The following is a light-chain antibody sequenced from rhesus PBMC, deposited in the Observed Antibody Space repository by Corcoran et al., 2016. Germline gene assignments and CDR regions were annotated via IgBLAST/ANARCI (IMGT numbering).Light chain of an antibody. J-gene: IGKJ1*01. CDR2: GAS. Sequence: ETVVTQSPATLALSPGERATLSCRASQRVGSYLAWYQQKPGQAPRLLIYGASSRATGIPDRFSGSGSGTEFTLTISSLEPEDVGVYYCQQSSNLWTFGQGTKVEIK. CDR1: QRVGSY. V-gene: IGKV3-24*04. CDR3: QQSSNLWT.